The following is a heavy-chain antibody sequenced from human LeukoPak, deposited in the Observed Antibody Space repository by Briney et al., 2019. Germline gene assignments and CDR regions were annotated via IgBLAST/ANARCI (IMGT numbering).Heavy chain of an antibody. J-gene: IGHJ5*02. V-gene: IGHV4-38-2*02. D-gene: IGHD1-7*01. CDR2: IYHSGST. CDR3: AREWNFGWFDP. Sequence: SETLSLTCTVSGYSISSGYYWGWIRQPPGKGLEWIGSIYHSGSTNYNPSLKSRVTISVDTSKNQFSLKLSSVTAADTAVYYCAREWNFGWFDPWGQGTLVTVSS. CDR1: GYSISSGYY.